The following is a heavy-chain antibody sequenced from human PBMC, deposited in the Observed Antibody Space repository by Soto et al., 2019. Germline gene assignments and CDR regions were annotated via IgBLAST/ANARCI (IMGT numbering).Heavy chain of an antibody. CDR3: ARAVDGWYGGALGY. Sequence: EVQLVESGGGLVQPGGSLRLSCAASGFTVSSNYMSWVRQAPGKGLEWVSVIYSGGSTYYADSVKDRFTISRDNSKNTLYLEMNSLRAEDTAVYYWARAVDGWYGGALGYWGQGTLVTVSS. CDR1: GFTVSSNY. D-gene: IGHD6-19*01. CDR2: IYSGGST. J-gene: IGHJ4*02. V-gene: IGHV3-66*01.